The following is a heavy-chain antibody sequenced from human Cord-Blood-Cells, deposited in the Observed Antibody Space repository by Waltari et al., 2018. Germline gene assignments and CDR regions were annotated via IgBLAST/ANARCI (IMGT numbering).Heavy chain of an antibody. CDR3: ARDEGLGDFDY. Sequence: EVQLVESGGGLVQPGGSLRLSCAASGFTFSSYWISWVRQAPGKGLEWVANIKQDGSEKYYVDSVKGRFTISRDNAKNPLYLQMNSLRAEDTAVYYCARDEGLGDFDYWGQGTLVTVSS. V-gene: IGHV3-7*01. CDR2: IKQDGSEK. D-gene: IGHD3-16*01. CDR1: GFTFSSYW. J-gene: IGHJ4*02.